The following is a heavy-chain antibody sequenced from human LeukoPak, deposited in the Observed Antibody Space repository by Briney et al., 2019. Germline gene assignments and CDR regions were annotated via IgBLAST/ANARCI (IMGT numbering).Heavy chain of an antibody. CDR2: IIPILGIA. CDR3: ARGSMSSWHLWGDYYYGMDV. Sequence: ASVKVSCKASGGTFSSYAISWVRQAPGQGLEWMGRIIPILGIANYAQKFQGRVTITADKSTSTAYMELSSLRSEDTAVYYCARGSMSSWHLWGDYYYGMDVWGQGTTVTVSS. V-gene: IGHV1-69*04. D-gene: IGHD6-13*01. CDR1: GGTFSSYA. J-gene: IGHJ6*02.